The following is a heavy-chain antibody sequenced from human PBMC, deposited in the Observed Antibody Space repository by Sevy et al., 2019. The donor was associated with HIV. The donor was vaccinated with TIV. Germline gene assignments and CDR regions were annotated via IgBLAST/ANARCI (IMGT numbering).Heavy chain of an antibody. CDR1: GLTFSDAW. V-gene: IGHV3-23*01. J-gene: IGHJ2*01. CDR3: AKDKGDYYDSSGYYYPFFRYWYFDL. D-gene: IGHD3-22*01. Sequence: GGSLRLSCAVSGLTFSDAWMSWVRQAPGKGLEWVSAISGSGGSTYYADSVKGRFTISRDNSKNTLYLQMNSLRAEDTAVYYCAKDKGDYYDSSGYYYPFFRYWYFDLWGRGTLVTVSS. CDR2: ISGSGGST.